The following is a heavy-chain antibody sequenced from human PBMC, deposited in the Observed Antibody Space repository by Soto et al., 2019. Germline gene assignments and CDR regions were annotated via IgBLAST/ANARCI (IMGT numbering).Heavy chain of an antibody. J-gene: IGHJ4*02. V-gene: IGHV4-34*01. CDR2: INHSGSS. D-gene: IGHD2-8*02. CDR1: GGSFSGYD. Sequence: QVQLQQWGAGLLKPSETLSLTCAVYGGSFSGYDWTWIRQPPGTGLEWIGEINHSGSSNYNPSLKSRVPILVETSKTQFSLKLTSVTAADTAVYYCARDTITGLFDYWGQGTLVTVSS. CDR3: ARDTITGLFDY.